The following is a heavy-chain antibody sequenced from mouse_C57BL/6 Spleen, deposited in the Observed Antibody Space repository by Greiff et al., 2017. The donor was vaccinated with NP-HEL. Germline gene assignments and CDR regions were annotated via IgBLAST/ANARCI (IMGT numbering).Heavy chain of an antibody. Sequence: QVQLQQPGAELVKPGASVKLSCKASGYTFTSYWMQWVKQRPGQGLEWIGEIDPSDSYTNYNLKFKGKATLTVDTSSSTAYMQLSSLTSEDSAVYYCASYDYPFAYWGQGTLVTVSA. J-gene: IGHJ3*01. V-gene: IGHV1-50*01. D-gene: IGHD2-4*01. CDR3: ASYDYPFAY. CDR1: GYTFTSYW. CDR2: IDPSDSYT.